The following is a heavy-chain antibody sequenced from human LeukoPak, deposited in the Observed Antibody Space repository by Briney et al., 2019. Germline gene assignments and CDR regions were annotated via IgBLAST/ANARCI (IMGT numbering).Heavy chain of an antibody. D-gene: IGHD1-26*01. CDR3: ARQRPRSGFPPWELRTLDYFDY. V-gene: IGHV4-39*01. CDR1: DGSISSSSYY. CDR2: IYYSGST. J-gene: IGHJ4*02. Sequence: SETLSLTCTVSDGSISSSSYYWGWIRQPPGKGLEWIGSIYYSGSTYYNPSLKSRVTISVDTSKNQFSLKLSSVTAADTAVYYCARQRPRSGFPPWELRTLDYFDYWGQGTLVTVSS.